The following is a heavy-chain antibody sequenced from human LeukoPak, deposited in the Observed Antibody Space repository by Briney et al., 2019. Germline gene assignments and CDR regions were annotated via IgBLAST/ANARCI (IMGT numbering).Heavy chain of an antibody. J-gene: IGHJ4*02. D-gene: IGHD3-22*01. Sequence: GGSLRLSCAASAFIFSSYAMSWVRQAPGKGLDWVSTITPTGGNTFHADSVRGRFSISRDNSKNTLYLQMNSLRADDTALYYRAKSLSGYYSNFDYWGQGTLVTVSS. CDR2: ITPTGGNT. V-gene: IGHV3-23*01. CDR3: AKSLSGYYSNFDY. CDR1: AFIFSSYA.